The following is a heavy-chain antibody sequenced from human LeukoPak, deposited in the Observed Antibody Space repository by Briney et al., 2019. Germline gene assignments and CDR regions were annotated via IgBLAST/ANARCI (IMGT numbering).Heavy chain of an antibody. Sequence: RGSLRLSCAASGFNFNDAAMTSGRQTPRKGLEAVSLIASSGRNTYYTDSVRGRFTLSRDNSKTTLSLQMNSLRVEDTAIYYCAKDIQLSAWGLGTMVTVSS. CDR2: IASSGRNT. CDR1: GFNFNDAA. J-gene: IGHJ3*01. D-gene: IGHD5-24*01. CDR3: AKDIQLSA. V-gene: IGHV3-23*01.